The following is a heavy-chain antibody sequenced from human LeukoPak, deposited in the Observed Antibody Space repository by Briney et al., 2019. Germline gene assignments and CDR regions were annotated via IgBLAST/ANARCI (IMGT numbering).Heavy chain of an antibody. J-gene: IGHJ3*02. D-gene: IGHD1-1*01. V-gene: IGHV4-59*01. CDR2: FYYSGNT. CDR3: ARTNVANSFDI. CDR1: GGSISSYY. Sequence: SETLSLTCTVSGGSISSYYWSWIRQPPGKGLEWIGYFYYSGNTNYNPSLKSRVTISVDTSKNQFSLKLSTVTAADTAVYYCARTNVANSFDIWGQGTMVTVSS.